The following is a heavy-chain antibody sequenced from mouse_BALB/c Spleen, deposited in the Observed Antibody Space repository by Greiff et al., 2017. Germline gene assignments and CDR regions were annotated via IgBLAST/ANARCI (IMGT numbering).Heavy chain of an antibody. CDR2: INPYNDGT. Sequence: EVQLQQSGPELVKPGASVKMSCKASGYTFTSYVMHWVKQKPGQGLEWIGYINPYNDGTKYNEKFRGKATRTSDKSSSTAYMELSRLTSEDSAVYYGARWSPYYYGSSYEAMDYWGQGTSVTVSS. CDR1: GYTFTSYV. J-gene: IGHJ4*01. V-gene: IGHV1-14*01. CDR3: ARWSPYYYGSSYEAMDY. D-gene: IGHD1-1*01.